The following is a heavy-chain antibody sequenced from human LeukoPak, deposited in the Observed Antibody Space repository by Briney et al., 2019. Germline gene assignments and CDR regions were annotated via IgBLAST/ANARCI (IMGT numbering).Heavy chain of an antibody. CDR3: ARNLYYGDFLGGMDV. CDR2: ISGSGGST. CDR1: GFTFSSYA. V-gene: IGHV3-23*01. Sequence: GGSLRLSCAASGFTFSSYAMSWVRQAPGKGLEWVSAISGSGGSTYYADSVKGRFTISRDNSKNTLYLQMNSLRAEDTAVYYCARNLYYGDFLGGMDVWGQGTTVTVSS. J-gene: IGHJ6*02. D-gene: IGHD4-17*01.